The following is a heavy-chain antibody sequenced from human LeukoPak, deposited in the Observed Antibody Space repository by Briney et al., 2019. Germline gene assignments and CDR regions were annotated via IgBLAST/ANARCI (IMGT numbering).Heavy chain of an antibody. V-gene: IGHV1-46*01. Sequence: ASVKVSCKASGYTFTSYYMHWVRQAPGQGLEWMGIINPSGGSTSYAQKFQGRVTMTTDTSTSTVYMELSSLRSEDTAVYCCARAEFWSGYYDDPWGQGTLVTVSS. CDR3: ARAEFWSGYYDDP. CDR1: GYTFTSYY. J-gene: IGHJ5*02. D-gene: IGHD3-3*01. CDR2: INPSGGST.